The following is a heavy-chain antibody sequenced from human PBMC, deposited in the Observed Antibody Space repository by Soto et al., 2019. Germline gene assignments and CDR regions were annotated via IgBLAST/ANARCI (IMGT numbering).Heavy chain of an antibody. D-gene: IGHD6-19*01. V-gene: IGHV1-18*01. CDR1: GYTFTSYG. J-gene: IGHJ4*02. CDR2: ISAYNGNT. Sequence: QVQLVQSGAEVKKPGASVKVSCKASGYTFTSYGISWVRQAPGQGLEWMGWISAYNGNTKYTQKLQVRVTMTTDTSTSTGYMELRSLRSDDTAVYYCARDLAVGLVDYWGQGTLVTVSS. CDR3: ARDLAVGLVDY.